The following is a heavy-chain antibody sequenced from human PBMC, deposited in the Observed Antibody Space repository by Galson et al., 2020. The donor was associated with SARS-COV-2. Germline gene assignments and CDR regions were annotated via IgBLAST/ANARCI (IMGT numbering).Heavy chain of an antibody. CDR1: GFNFASFT. D-gene: IGHD3-9*01. J-gene: IGHJ5*02. CDR3: VRDDVDILTGFYASGLFDP. V-gene: IGHV3-20*01. CDR2: INYNGGSV. Sequence: GESLKISCAASGFNFASFTMSWVRLVPGKGLEWVSGINYNGGSVGYADSVRGRFTMSRDNANSVIYLQMDSLRVEDTAFYHCVRDDVDILTGFYASGLFDPWGLGTLVTVSS.